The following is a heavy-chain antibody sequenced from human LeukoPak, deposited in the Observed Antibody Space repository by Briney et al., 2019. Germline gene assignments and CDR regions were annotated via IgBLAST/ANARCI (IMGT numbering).Heavy chain of an antibody. Sequence: SETLSLTCAVYGRSFSGYYWSWIRQPPGKGLEWIREINHSGSTNYNPSLKSRVTISVDTSKNQFSLKLSSVTAADTAVYYCARAGCSSTSCYYYYGMDVWGKGTTVTVSS. CDR1: GRSFSGYY. J-gene: IGHJ6*04. V-gene: IGHV4-34*01. CDR3: ARAGCSSTSCYYYYGMDV. CDR2: INHSGST. D-gene: IGHD2-2*01.